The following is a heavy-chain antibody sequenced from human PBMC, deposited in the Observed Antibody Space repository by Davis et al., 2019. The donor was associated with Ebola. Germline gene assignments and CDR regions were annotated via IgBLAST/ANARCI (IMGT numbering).Heavy chain of an antibody. Sequence: MPGGSLRLSCAVYGGSFSGYYWRWIRQPPGKGLEWIGEINHSGSTNYNPSLKSRVTISVDTSKNQFSLKLSSVTAAYTAVYYCARGGYYLPLGYWGQGTLVTVSS. V-gene: IGHV4-34*01. J-gene: IGHJ4*02. CDR1: GGSFSGYY. D-gene: IGHD3-22*01. CDR2: INHSGST. CDR3: ARGGYYLPLGY.